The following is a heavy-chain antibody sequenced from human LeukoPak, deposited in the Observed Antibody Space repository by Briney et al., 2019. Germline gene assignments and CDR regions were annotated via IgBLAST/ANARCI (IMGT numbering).Heavy chain of an antibody. D-gene: IGHD3-10*01. Sequence: ASVKVSCKASGYTFTGYYMHWVRQAPGQGLGWMGWINPNSGGTNYAQKCQGRVTMTRDTSISTAYMERSRLRSDDTAVYYCARETTNYYGSGSYIYWGQGTLVTVSS. CDR1: GYTFTGYY. J-gene: IGHJ4*02. CDR2: INPNSGGT. V-gene: IGHV1-2*02. CDR3: ARETTNYYGSGSYIY.